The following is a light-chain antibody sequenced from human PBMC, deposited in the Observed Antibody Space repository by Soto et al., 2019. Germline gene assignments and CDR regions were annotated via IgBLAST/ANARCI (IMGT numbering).Light chain of an antibody. CDR3: QQYSSSRT. J-gene: IGKJ1*01. CDR2: GGS. CDR1: QSVSSNH. V-gene: IGKV3-20*01. Sequence: DIVLTQPPCTLYLSPGETATLSCRASQSVSSNHLAWYQQKPGQAPRLLIYGGSSRATGIPVRFSGSGSETDFTLTITRLEPEDFAVYYCQQYSSSRTFGQGTKVDI.